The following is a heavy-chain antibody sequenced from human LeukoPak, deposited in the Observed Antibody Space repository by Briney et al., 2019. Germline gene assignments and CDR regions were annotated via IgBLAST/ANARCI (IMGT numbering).Heavy chain of an antibody. CDR1: GYTFTSYG. Sequence: GASVKVSCKASGYTFTSYGISWVRQAPGQGLEWMGWISAYNGNTNYAQKLQGRVTMTTDTSTSTAYMELRSLRSDDTAVYYCARVWDSSGYPTDYYYGMDVWGQGTTVTVSS. V-gene: IGHV1-18*01. CDR3: ARVWDSSGYPTDYYYGMDV. J-gene: IGHJ6*02. D-gene: IGHD3-22*01. CDR2: ISAYNGNT.